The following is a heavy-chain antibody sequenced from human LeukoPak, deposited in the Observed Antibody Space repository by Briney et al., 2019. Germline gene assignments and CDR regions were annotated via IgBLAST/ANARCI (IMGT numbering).Heavy chain of an antibody. CDR3: ARVPVLRYFDWTPDY. V-gene: IGHV1-18*01. D-gene: IGHD3-9*01. J-gene: IGHJ4*02. CDR2: ISAYNGDT. CDR1: GYTFTSYG. Sequence: ASVKVSCKASGYTFTSYGINWVRQAPGQGLEWMGWISAYNGDTNYAQKLQGRVTMTTDTSTSTAYMELRSLRSDDAAVYYCARVPVLRYFDWTPDYWDQGTLVTVSS.